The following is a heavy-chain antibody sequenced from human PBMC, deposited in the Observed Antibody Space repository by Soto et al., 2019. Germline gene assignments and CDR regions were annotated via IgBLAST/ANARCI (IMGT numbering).Heavy chain of an antibody. J-gene: IGHJ6*03. D-gene: IGHD4-17*01. V-gene: IGHV4-59*08. Sequence: SETLSLTCTVSGGSISSYYWSWIRQPPGKGLEWIGYIYYSGSTNYNPSLKSRVTISVDTSKNQFSLKLSSVTAADTAVYYCARRGVGDYGLRYYYYYMDVWGKGTTVTVSS. CDR3: ARRGVGDYGLRYYYYYMDV. CDR2: IYYSGST. CDR1: GGSISSYY.